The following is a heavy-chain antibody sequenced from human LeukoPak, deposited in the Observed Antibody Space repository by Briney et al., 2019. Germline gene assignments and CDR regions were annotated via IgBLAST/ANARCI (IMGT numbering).Heavy chain of an antibody. D-gene: IGHD3-22*01. CDR3: ARTYYYDSSGYPPGIY. Sequence: GRSLRLSCAASGFTFSTNTMHWVRQAPGKGLEWVSAISGSGGSTYYADSVKGRFTISRDNSKNTLYLQMNSLRAEDTAVYYCARTYYYDSSGYPPGIYWGQGTLVTVSS. V-gene: IGHV3-23*01. CDR1: GFTFSTNT. CDR2: ISGSGGST. J-gene: IGHJ4*02.